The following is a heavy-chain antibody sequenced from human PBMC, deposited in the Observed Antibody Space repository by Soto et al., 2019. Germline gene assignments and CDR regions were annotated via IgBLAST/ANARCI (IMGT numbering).Heavy chain of an antibody. D-gene: IGHD1-20*01. J-gene: IGHJ4*02. Sequence: GGSLRLSCASSGFTFSSYAMSLVRQAPGKGLEWVSAISGSGGSTYYADSVKGRFTISRDNSKNTLYLQMNSLRAEDTAVYYCAKGRPGITGPVTHYWGQGTLVTVSS. CDR1: GFTFSSYA. CDR3: AKGRPGITGPVTHY. V-gene: IGHV3-23*01. CDR2: ISGSGGST.